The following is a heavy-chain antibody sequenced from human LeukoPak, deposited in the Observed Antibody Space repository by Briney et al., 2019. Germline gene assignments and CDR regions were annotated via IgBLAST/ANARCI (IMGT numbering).Heavy chain of an antibody. CDR2: TYYRSKWYN. J-gene: IGHJ3*02. CDR3: ARLGLGGAFDI. D-gene: IGHD2-15*01. V-gene: IGHV6-1*01. Sequence: SQTLSLTCAISGDSVSSNSAVWNWIRQPPSRGLEWLGRTYYRSKWYNDYAVSVKSRITIKPDTSKNQFSLQLNSATPEDTAVYYCARLGLGGAFDIWGQGTMATVSS. CDR1: GDSVSSNSAV.